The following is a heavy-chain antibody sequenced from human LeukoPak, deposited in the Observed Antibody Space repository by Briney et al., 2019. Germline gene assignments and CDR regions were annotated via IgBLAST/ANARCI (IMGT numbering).Heavy chain of an antibody. D-gene: IGHD3/OR15-3a*01. Sequence: PGGSLRLSCAASGFTFSSYWMHWVRRAPGKGLEWVAFIRYGGSDKYYADSVKGRFTISRDNSKNTLSLQMNSLRPEDTATYYCANDFWTAPWVYWGQGTLVTVSS. V-gene: IGHV3-30*02. CDR1: GFTFSSYW. CDR3: ANDFWTAPWVY. CDR2: IRYGGSDK. J-gene: IGHJ4*02.